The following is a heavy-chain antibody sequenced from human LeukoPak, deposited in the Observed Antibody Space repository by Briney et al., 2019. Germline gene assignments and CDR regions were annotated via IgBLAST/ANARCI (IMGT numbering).Heavy chain of an antibody. CDR3: ARDRDSSGWRFDY. D-gene: IGHD6-19*01. Sequence: GGSLRLSCAASGFTFSSYWMSWVRQAPGKGLEWVADIKQDGSEKYYVDSVKGRFTISRDNAKNSLYLQMNSLRAEDTAVYYCARDRDSSGWRFDYWGQGTLVTVSS. J-gene: IGHJ4*02. CDR1: GFTFSSYW. CDR2: IKQDGSEK. V-gene: IGHV3-7*03.